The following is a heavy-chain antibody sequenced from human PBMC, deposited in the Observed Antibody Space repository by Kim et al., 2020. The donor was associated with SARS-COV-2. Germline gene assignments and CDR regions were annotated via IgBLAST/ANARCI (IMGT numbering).Heavy chain of an antibody. CDR1: GYTFTSYA. D-gene: IGHD4-17*01. V-gene: IGHV1-3*01. J-gene: IGHJ4*02. CDR3: AREDDDYGDYTFDY. CDR2: INAGNGNT. Sequence: ASVKVSCKASGYTFTSYAMHWVRQAPGQRLEWMGWINAGNGNTKYSQKFQGRVTITRDTSASTAYMELSSLRSEDTAVYYCAREDDDYGDYTFDYWGQGTLVTVSS.